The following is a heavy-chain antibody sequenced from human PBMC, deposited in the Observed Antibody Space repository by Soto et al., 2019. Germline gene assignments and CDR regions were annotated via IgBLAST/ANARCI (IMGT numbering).Heavy chain of an antibody. V-gene: IGHV3-13*05. Sequence: EVQLVESGGGLVQPGGSLRLSCVASGFTFRNYDMHWFRQGTGKGLEWVSGISAAGDPDYADSVEGRFTISRENAQNSFFLQMNSLRVGDTAVYYCARTDRDFYGLDVWGQGTTVIVSS. J-gene: IGHJ6*02. CDR2: ISAAGDP. CDR1: GFTFRNYD. CDR3: ARTDRDFYGLDV.